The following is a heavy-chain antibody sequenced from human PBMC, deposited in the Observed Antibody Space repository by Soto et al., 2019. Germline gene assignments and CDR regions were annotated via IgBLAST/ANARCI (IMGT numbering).Heavy chain of an antibody. Sequence: ASVKVSCKASGYTFTSYGIRWLLQAPGQGLEWMGWISAYNGNTNYAQKLQGRVTMTTDTSTSTAYMELRSLRSDDTAVYYCARGPYYYYYMDVWGKGTTVTVSS. CDR2: ISAYNGNT. J-gene: IGHJ6*03. CDR3: ARGPYYYYYMDV. V-gene: IGHV1-18*01. CDR1: GYTFTSYG.